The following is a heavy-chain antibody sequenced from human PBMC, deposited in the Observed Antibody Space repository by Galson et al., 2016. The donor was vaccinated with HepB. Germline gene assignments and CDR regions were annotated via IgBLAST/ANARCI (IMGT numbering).Heavy chain of an antibody. J-gene: IGHJ4*02. CDR3: ARQPRYCRGGVCLYYFDH. V-gene: IGHV5-10-1*01. Sequence: QSGAEVKKPGESLRISCRASGYSFDNYWIAWVRQMPGKGLEWMGRTDPSDSDTNYSPFFQGHVSISSDKSTNSAYLHWSSLKAADTAGYYCARQPRYCRGGVCLYYFDHWGQGALVTVSS. CDR1: GYSFDNYW. D-gene: IGHD2-15*01. CDR2: TDPSDSDT.